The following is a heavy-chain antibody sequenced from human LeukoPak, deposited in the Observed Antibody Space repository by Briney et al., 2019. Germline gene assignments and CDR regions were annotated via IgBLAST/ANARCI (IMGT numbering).Heavy chain of an antibody. CDR3: ARDRSGSNWYSDY. Sequence: GASVKVSCKASGGTFNSYSIIWVRQAPGQGLEWMGRIIPVLGTADYAQKFQGRVTITADRSTTTAYLELSSLISDDTAVYFCARDRSGSNWYSDYWGQGTLVTVSS. D-gene: IGHD6-13*01. CDR2: IIPVLGTA. V-gene: IGHV1-69*08. J-gene: IGHJ4*02. CDR1: GGTFNSYS.